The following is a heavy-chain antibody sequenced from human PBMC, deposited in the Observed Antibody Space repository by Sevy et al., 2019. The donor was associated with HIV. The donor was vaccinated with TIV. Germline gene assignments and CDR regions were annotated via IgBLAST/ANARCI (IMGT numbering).Heavy chain of an antibody. Sequence: ASVKVSCKASGYTLSTAGISWVRQAPGQGLEWMGMISVYNHNIKYAQKFQRRVIMTTDTSTGTVYMELRTLRSDDTAVYYCERDAFAIFGVPFDIWGQGTMVTVSS. CDR2: ISVYNHNI. D-gene: IGHD3-3*01. V-gene: IGHV1-18*01. CDR3: ERDAFAIFGVPFDI. CDR1: GYTLSTAG. J-gene: IGHJ3*02.